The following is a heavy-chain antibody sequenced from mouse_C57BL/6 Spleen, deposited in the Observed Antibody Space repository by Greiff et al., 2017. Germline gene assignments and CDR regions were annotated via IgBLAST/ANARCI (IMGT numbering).Heavy chain of an antibody. CDR2: INPTYGTT. Sequence: VQLQQSGPELVKPGASVKISCKASGYSFTDYNMNWVKQSNGKSLEWIGVINPTYGTTSYNQKFKGKATLTVDQTSNTAYMQLNSLTSEDSAVYYGARDRGITTVVAPFYYWGQGTTLTVSS. J-gene: IGHJ2*01. CDR3: ARDRGITTVVAPFYY. V-gene: IGHV1-39*01. D-gene: IGHD1-1*01. CDR1: GYSFTDYN.